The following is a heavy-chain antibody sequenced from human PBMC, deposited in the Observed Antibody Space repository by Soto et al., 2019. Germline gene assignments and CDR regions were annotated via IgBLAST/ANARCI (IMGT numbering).Heavy chain of an antibody. D-gene: IGHD6-13*01. V-gene: IGHV1-18*04. CDR1: GYTFTSYG. CDR3: ARGGAVVVPALGYSSSWPQDY. CDR2: ISAYNGNT. J-gene: IGHJ4*02. Sequence: ASVKVSCKASGYTFTSYGISWVRQAPGQGLEWMGWISAYNGNTNYAQKLQGRVTMTTDTSTSTAYMELRSLRSDDTAVYYCARGGAVVVPALGYSSSWPQDYWGQGTLVTVSS.